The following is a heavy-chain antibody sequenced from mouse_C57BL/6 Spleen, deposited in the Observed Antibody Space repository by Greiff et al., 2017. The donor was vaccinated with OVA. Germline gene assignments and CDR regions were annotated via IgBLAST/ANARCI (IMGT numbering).Heavy chain of an antibody. D-gene: IGHD1-1*02. CDR1: GFTFSDYG. V-gene: IGHV5-17*01. CDR3: ARSLWYYYAMDY. J-gene: IGHJ4*01. Sequence: EVKLVESGGGLVKPGGSLKLSCAASGFTFSDYGMHWVRQAPEKGLEWVAYISSGSSTIYYADTVKGRFTISRDNAKNTLFLQMTSLRSEDTAMYYCARSLWYYYAMDYWGQGTSVTVSS. CDR2: ISSGSSTI.